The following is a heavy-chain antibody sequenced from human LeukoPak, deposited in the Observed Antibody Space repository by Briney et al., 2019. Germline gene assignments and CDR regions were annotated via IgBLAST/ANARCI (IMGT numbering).Heavy chain of an antibody. V-gene: IGHV3-66*01. Sequence: PGGSLRLSCAASGFTFSSNYMSWVRQAPGKGLEWVSVIYSGGSTYYADSVKGRFTISRDNSKNTLYLQMNSLRAEDTAVYYCARDASPPIAVAGTRYYYGMDVWGQGTTVTVSS. CDR1: GFTFSSNY. J-gene: IGHJ6*02. CDR2: IYSGGST. CDR3: ARDASPPIAVAGTRYYYGMDV. D-gene: IGHD6-19*01.